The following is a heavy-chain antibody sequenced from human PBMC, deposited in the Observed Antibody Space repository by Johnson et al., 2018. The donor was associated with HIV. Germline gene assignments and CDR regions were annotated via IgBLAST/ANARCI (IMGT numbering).Heavy chain of an antibody. Sequence: QVQLVESGGGVVQPGRSLRLSCAASGFTFSRYAMHWVRQAPGKGLEWVAVISSDGSNKYYTDSVKGRLTVSRDNSKNTLFLQMDSLRTEDTAVYYCAKDTGGNSGSDAFDIWGQGTLVTVSS. D-gene: IGHD4-23*01. CDR2: ISSDGSNK. CDR3: AKDTGGNSGSDAFDI. J-gene: IGHJ3*02. V-gene: IGHV3-30-3*02. CDR1: GFTFSRYA.